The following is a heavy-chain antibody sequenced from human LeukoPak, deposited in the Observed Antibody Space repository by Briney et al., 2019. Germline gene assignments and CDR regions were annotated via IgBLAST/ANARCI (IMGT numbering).Heavy chain of an antibody. CDR1: GFTFSSYS. CDR3: ARDQPKWELLRLHYYYYMDV. CDR2: ISSSSSYI. D-gene: IGHD1-26*01. V-gene: IGHV3-21*01. J-gene: IGHJ6*03. Sequence: PGGSLRLSCAASGFTFSSYSMNWVRQAPGKGLEWVSSISSSSSYIYYADSVKGRFTISRDNAKNSLYLQMNSLRAEDTAVYYCARDQPKWELLRLHYYYYMDVWGKGTTVTVPS.